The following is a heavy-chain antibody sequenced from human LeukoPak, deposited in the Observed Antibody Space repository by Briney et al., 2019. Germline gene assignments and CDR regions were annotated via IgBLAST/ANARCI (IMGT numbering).Heavy chain of an antibody. Sequence: GESLKISCYASGYSFTNYWVAWVRQMPGKGLEWMGIIYPSDSDTRYSPSFQGQVTISADKSISTAYLQWSSLKASDTAIYYCAKAQGYGDHYPIDYWGQGTLVTVSS. V-gene: IGHV5-51*01. J-gene: IGHJ4*02. D-gene: IGHD4-17*01. CDR1: GYSFTNYW. CDR2: IYPSDSDT. CDR3: AKAQGYGDHYPIDY.